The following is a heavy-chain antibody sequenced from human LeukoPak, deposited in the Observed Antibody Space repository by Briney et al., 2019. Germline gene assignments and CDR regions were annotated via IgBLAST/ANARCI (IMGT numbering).Heavy chain of an antibody. CDR2: IYRSGST. J-gene: IGHJ6*02. V-gene: IGHV4-30-2*01. Sequence: SQTLSLTCAVSGGSISSGGYSWRWIRQPPGKGLEWIGCIYRSGSTYYNPSLKSRVTISVDRSKNQFSLNLSSVTAADTAVYYCARADGDYGMDVWGQGTTVTVSS. D-gene: IGHD4-17*01. CDR1: GGSISSGGYS. CDR3: ARADGDYGMDV.